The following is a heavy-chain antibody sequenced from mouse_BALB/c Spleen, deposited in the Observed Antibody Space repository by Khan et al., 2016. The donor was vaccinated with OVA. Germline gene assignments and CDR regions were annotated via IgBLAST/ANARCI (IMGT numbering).Heavy chain of an antibody. CDR1: GFTFSNYC. J-gene: IGHJ3*01. CDR2: ISSDNTT. CDR3: ERDDWFAY. Sequence: EVELVESGAGLVKPGGSLKLSCAASGFTFSNYCVSWVSQTPAKRLEWVASISSDNTTYYPDSVKDRFTTSTDNAMNILYLHMSSMRSEDTAMYYCERDDWFAYWGQGTLVTVSA. V-gene: IGHV5-6-5*01.